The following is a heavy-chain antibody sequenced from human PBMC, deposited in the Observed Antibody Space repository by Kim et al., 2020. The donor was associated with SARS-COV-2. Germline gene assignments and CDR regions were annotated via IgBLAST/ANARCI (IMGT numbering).Heavy chain of an antibody. V-gene: IGHV3-64D*09. CDR1: GFTFSAYA. CDR2: ISSNGGST. D-gene: IGHD6-13*01. Sequence: GGSLRLSCSASGFTFSAYAMHWVRQAPGKGLEYVSAISSNGGSTYYADSVKGRFTISRDNSKNTLYLQMNTLRPEDTAVYYCVKGLYSSSWPTNFDCWGQGARVTVSS. J-gene: IGHJ4*02. CDR3: VKGLYSSSWPTNFDC.